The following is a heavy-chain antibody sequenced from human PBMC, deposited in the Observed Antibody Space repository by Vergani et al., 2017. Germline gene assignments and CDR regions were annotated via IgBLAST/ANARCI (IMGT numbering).Heavy chain of an antibody. V-gene: IGHV1-2*02. J-gene: IGHJ4*02. Sequence: VKLVQSGAAVTKPGASVKVSCKASGYTFTGYYMHWVRQAPGQGLEWMGWINPNSGGTNYAQKFQGRVTMTRDTSISIAYMELSRLRSDDPAGYYCAREMATPAPGFDYWGQGTLVTVSS. D-gene: IGHD5-24*01. CDR1: GYTFTGYY. CDR2: INPNSGGT. CDR3: AREMATPAPGFDY.